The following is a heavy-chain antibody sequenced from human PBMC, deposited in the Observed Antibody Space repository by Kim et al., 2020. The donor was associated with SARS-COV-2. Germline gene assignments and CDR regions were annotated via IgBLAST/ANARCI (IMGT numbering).Heavy chain of an antibody. CDR3: ARDRLRVRGVIIRDYYGMDV. Sequence: GGSLRLSCAASGFTFSSYSMNWVRQAPGKGLEWVSSISSSSSYIYYADSVKGRFTISRDNAKNSLYLQMNSLRAEDTAVYYCARDRLRVRGVIIRDYYGMDVWGQGTTVTVSS. D-gene: IGHD3-10*01. J-gene: IGHJ6*02. CDR2: ISSSSSYI. CDR1: GFTFSSYS. V-gene: IGHV3-21*01.